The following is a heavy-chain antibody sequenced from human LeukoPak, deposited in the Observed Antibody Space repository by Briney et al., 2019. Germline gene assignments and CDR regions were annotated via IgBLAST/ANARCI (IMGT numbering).Heavy chain of an antibody. CDR3: ARDHYYDSSGHHPGAFDI. J-gene: IGHJ3*02. V-gene: IGHV4-31*03. Sequence: SQTLSLTCTVSGGSISSGGFYWTWIRQHPGKGLEWIGYIYYSGSTYYNPSLKSRVTISIDTSKNQFSLKLSSVTAADTAVYYCARDHYYDSSGHHPGAFDIWGQGTMVTVSS. CDR2: IYYSGST. D-gene: IGHD3-22*01. CDR1: GGSISSGGFY.